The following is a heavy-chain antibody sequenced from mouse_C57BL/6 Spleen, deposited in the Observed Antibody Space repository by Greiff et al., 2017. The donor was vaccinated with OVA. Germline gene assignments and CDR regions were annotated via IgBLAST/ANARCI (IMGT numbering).Heavy chain of an antibody. J-gene: IGHJ3*01. CDR3: AREGDSSGSWFAY. CDR2: ISYDGSN. Sequence: VQLKESGPGLVKPSQSLSLTCSVTGYSITSGYYWNWIRQFPGNKLEWMGYISYDGSNNYNPSLKNRISITRDTSKNQFFLKLNSVTTEDTATYYCAREGDSSGSWFAYWGQGTLVTVSA. D-gene: IGHD3-2*02. CDR1: GYSITSGYY. V-gene: IGHV3-6*01.